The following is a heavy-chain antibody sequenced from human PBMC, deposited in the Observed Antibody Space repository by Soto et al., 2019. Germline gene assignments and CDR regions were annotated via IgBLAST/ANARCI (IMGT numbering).Heavy chain of an antibody. CDR3: AQRELLRRMYYYGMDV. Sequence: PGGSLRLSCAASGFTFSSYAMSWVRQAPGKGLEWVSAISGSGGSTYYADSVKGRFTISRDNSKNTLYLQMNSLRAEDTAVYYCAQRELLRRMYYYGMDVWGQGTTVTVSS. CDR2: ISGSGGST. V-gene: IGHV3-23*01. J-gene: IGHJ6*02. CDR1: GFTFSSYA. D-gene: IGHD1-7*01.